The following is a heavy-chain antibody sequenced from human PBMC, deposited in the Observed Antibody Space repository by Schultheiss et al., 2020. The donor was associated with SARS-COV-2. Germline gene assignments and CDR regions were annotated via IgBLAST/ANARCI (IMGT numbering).Heavy chain of an antibody. Sequence: SETLSLTCTVSRGSVSSGSYHWGWTRQPPGKGLEWIGIVYYSGGTYYSPSLKSRVTISINTSKNQFSLKLTSVTAADTAVYYCARLRYDSSGYAFDYWGQGTLVTVSS. CDR1: RGSVSSGSYH. J-gene: IGHJ4*02. CDR2: VYYSGGT. V-gene: IGHV4-39*01. CDR3: ARLRYDSSGYAFDY. D-gene: IGHD3-22*01.